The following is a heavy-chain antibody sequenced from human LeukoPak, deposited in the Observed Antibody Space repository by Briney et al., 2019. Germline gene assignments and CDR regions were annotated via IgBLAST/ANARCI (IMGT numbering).Heavy chain of an antibody. J-gene: IGHJ4*02. V-gene: IGHV3-9*01. CDR3: ARDTYFYDSSPLDH. CDR1: GFRFDDHA. D-gene: IGHD3-22*01. Sequence: PGRSLRLSCAASGFRFDDHAMHWVRQAPGKGLEWVSGISWNSLSIAYADSVKGRFTISRDNAKNSLYLQMNCLRAEDTALYYCARDTYFYDSSPLDHWGQGTLVTVSS. CDR2: ISWNSLSI.